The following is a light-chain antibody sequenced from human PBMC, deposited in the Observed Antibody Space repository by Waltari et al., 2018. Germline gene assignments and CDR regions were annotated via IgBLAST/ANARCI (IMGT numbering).Light chain of an antibody. CDR1: STDIGAYKY. J-gene: IGLJ3*02. Sequence: QSALTQPASVSGSPGQSITISCTGTSTDIGAYKYTSWYQQYPYKAPKLIIYEVSNRPSGVSNRFSGSKSGNTASLSISGLQAEDESDYYCSSFTSTNTLLFGGGTKLTVL. CDR3: SSFTSTNTLL. CDR2: EVS. V-gene: IGLV2-14*01.